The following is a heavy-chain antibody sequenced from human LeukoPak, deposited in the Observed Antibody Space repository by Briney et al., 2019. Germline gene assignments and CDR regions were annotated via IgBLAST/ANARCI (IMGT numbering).Heavy chain of an antibody. J-gene: IGHJ3*02. CDR3: ARESDYCSSPSCYFGRKGMHDAFDI. V-gene: IGHV1-18*01. D-gene: IGHD2-2*01. CDR2: ISAYNGNT. CDR1: GYTFTSYG. Sequence: GASVNVSCKASGYTFTSYGISWVRQAPGQGLEWMGWISAYNGNTNYAQKLQGRVTMTTDTSTSTAYMEQRSLRSDDTAVYYCARESDYCSSPSCYFGRKGMHDAFDIWGQGTMVTVSS.